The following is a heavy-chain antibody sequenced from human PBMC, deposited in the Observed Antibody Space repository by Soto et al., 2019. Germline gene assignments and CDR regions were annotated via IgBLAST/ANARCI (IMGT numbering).Heavy chain of an antibody. V-gene: IGHV1-46*01. Sequence: ASVKVSCKASGYTFTSYYMHWVRQAPGQGLEWMGIINPSGGSTSYAQKFQGRVTMTRATSTSTVYMELSSLRSEDTAVYYCARVGPEYSSSSRFPPYGMDVWGQGTTVTVSS. D-gene: IGHD6-6*01. CDR2: INPSGGST. J-gene: IGHJ6*02. CDR1: GYTFTSYY. CDR3: ARVGPEYSSSSRFPPYGMDV.